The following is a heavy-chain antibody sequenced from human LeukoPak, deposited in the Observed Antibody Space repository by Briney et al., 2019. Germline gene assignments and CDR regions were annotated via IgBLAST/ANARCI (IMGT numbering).Heavy chain of an antibody. Sequence: ASVKVSCTTSGYTFTNYDINWVRQATGQGLEWMGWMSPNSGNTDYAQKFQGRVTMTRDTSISTAYMELSSLRSEDTAVYYCASNPPKTGDFNYWGQGTLVTVSS. J-gene: IGHJ4*02. V-gene: IGHV1-8*01. CDR3: ASNPPKTGDFNY. CDR2: MSPNSGNT. CDR1: GYTFTNYD. D-gene: IGHD7-27*01.